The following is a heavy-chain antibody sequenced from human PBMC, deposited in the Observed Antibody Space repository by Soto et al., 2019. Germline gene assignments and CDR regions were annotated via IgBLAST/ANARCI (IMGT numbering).Heavy chain of an antibody. CDR1: GGSFSGYY. CDR3: ARGNVLLWFGELLSESFDY. J-gene: IGHJ4*02. V-gene: IGHV4-34*01. D-gene: IGHD3-10*01. Sequence: PSETLSLTCAVHGGSFSGYYWDWIRQPPGKGLEWIGEINHSGSTNYNPSLKSRVTISVDTSKNQFSLKLSSVTAADTAVYYCARGNVLLWFGELLSESFDYWGQGTLVTVSS. CDR2: INHSGST.